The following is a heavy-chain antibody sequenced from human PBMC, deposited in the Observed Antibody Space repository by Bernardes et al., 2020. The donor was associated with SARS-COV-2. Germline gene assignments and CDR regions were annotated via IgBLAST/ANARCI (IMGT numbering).Heavy chain of an antibody. CDR1: GFTFTSSA. J-gene: IGHJ6*02. CDR2: LVVGSGNT. CDR3: AAGTFNKYDFWSGYLVGSYYDGMDV. V-gene: IGHV1-58*01. Sequence: PVKVSCKASGFTFTSSAVQWVRQARGQRLEWIGWLVVGSGNTNYAQMFQDRVTITMDMSTSTAYIELSSLRSEDTAVYYCAAGTFNKYDFWSGYLVGSYYDGMDVWGQGTTVTVSS. D-gene: IGHD3-3*01.